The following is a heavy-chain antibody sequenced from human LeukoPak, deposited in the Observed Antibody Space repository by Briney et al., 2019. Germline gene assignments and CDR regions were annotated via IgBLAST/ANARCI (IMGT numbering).Heavy chain of an antibody. Sequence: GESLKISCKGSGYSFTSYWIGWVRQMPGKGLEWMGIIYPGDSDTRYSPSFQGQVTISADKSISTAYLQWSSLKASDTAMYYCARKSDHSSGWLWDAFDIWGQGTMVTVSS. V-gene: IGHV5-51*01. D-gene: IGHD6-19*01. J-gene: IGHJ3*02. CDR2: IYPGDSDT. CDR3: ARKSDHSSGWLWDAFDI. CDR1: GYSFTSYW.